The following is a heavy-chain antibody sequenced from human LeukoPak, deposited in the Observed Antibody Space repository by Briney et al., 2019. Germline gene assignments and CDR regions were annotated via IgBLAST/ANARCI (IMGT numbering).Heavy chain of an antibody. D-gene: IGHD6-19*01. CDR1: GGSISSYY. Sequence: PSETLSLTCTVSGGSISSYYWSWIRQPPGKGLEWIGYIYDSGSTNYNPSLKSRVTISVDTSKNQFSLKFTSVTAADTAVYYCATQGSSGWYQGFDYWGQGTLVTVSS. CDR2: IYDSGST. V-gene: IGHV4-59*08. J-gene: IGHJ4*02. CDR3: ATQGSSGWYQGFDY.